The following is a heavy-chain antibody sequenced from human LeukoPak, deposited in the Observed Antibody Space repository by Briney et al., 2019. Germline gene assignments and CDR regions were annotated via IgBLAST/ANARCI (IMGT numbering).Heavy chain of an antibody. V-gene: IGHV3-64*01. D-gene: IGHD4-17*01. CDR1: GFTFSSYA. CDR2: ISSNGGNT. Sequence: PGGSLRLSCAASGFTFSSYAMHWVRQASGKGLEYVSAISSNGGNTYYANSVKGRFTISRDNSKNTLYLQMGSLRAEDMAVYYCARGDYGDYVGYHYYGMDGGGQGTTVTVSS. J-gene: IGHJ6*02. CDR3: ARGDYGDYVGYHYYGMDG.